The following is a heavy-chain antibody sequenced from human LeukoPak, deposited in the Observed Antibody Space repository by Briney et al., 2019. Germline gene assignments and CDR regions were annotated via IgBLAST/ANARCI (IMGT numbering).Heavy chain of an antibody. Sequence: ASVKVSCKASGYTFTGYYMHWVRQAPGQGLEWMGWINPNSGGTNYAQKLQGRVTMTRDTSISTAYMELSRLRSDDTAVYYCARVKGIVYYDFWSGSPGFDYWGQGTLVTVSS. D-gene: IGHD3-3*01. CDR3: ARVKGIVYYDFWSGSPGFDY. J-gene: IGHJ4*02. CDR1: GYTFTGYY. CDR2: INPNSGGT. V-gene: IGHV1-2*02.